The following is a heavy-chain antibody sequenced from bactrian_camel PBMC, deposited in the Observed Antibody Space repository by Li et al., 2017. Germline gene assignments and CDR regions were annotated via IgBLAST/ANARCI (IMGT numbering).Heavy chain of an antibody. V-gene: IGHV3S40*01. CDR1: GFPFSTYA. J-gene: IGHJ4*01. CDR3: AVEGVEQACYTPDF. CDR2: TNVGGGIT. Sequence: DVQLVESGGGLVQPGGSLRLSCEASGFPFSTYAMSWVRQAPGKGLEWISTTNVGGGITVYADSVKGRFAISRDNTRNTVYLEMNSLKPADTGVYYCAVEGVEQACYTPDFRGQGTQVTVS. D-gene: IGHD2*01.